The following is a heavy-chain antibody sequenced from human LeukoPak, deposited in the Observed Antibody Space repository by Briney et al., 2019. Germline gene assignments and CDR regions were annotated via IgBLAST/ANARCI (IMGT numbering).Heavy chain of an antibody. J-gene: IGHJ4*02. CDR1: GFSFSYYW. D-gene: IGHD2-15*01. CDR3: AKGGVVGTRYYFDS. CDR2: TKEDGSGS. Sequence: GGSLRLSCAASGFSFSYYWMSWVRQAPGKGLEGVANTKEDGSGSSYVDSVKGRFTISSDNAKNSLYLQMNSLRAEDTAVYYCAKGGVVGTRYYFDSWGQGTLVTVSS. V-gene: IGHV3-7*01.